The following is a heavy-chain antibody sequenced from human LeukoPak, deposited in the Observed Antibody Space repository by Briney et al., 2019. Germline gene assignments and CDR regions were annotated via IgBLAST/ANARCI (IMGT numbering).Heavy chain of an antibody. Sequence: APVKISCKVSGYTFTDYYMHWVQQAPGKGLEWMGLVDPEDGETIYAEKFQGRVTITADTSTDTAYMELSSLRSEDTAVYYCATEGCSGGSCYPTGWFDPWGQGTLVTVSS. CDR3: ATEGCSGGSCYPTGWFDP. J-gene: IGHJ5*02. V-gene: IGHV1-69-2*01. D-gene: IGHD2-15*01. CDR1: GYTFTDYY. CDR2: VDPEDGET.